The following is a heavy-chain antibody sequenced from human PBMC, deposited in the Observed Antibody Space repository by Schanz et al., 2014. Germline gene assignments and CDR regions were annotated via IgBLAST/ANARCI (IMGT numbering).Heavy chain of an antibody. CDR2: ISSGSSYA. CDR1: GFTFRDYY. J-gene: IGHJ4*02. Sequence: QVQLLQFGGGVVQPGRSLRLSCAASGFTFRDYYMSWIRQAPGKGLEWVSDISSGSSYANYADSVKGRFTISRDNSKNTLYLQMNSLRADDTAVYFCARAHGNNWYGKGLDYWGQGTQVTVSS. D-gene: IGHD1-1*01. V-gene: IGHV3-11*06. CDR3: ARAHGNNWYGKGLDY.